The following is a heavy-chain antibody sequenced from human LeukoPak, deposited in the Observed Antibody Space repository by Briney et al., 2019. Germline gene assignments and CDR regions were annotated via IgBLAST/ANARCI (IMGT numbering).Heavy chain of an antibody. CDR3: VRDVSRRIGMDV. Sequence: GGSLRLSCLASGFSFNSYTMNWVREAPGKGLEWVSTISPVSSYTWYSESVKGRFTISRDNPKNSLYLQMDSLRAEDTAVYYCVRDVSRRIGMDVWGQGTTVTVSS. CDR2: ISPVSSYT. CDR1: GFSFNSYT. D-gene: IGHD2/OR15-2a*01. V-gene: IGHV3-21*01. J-gene: IGHJ6*02.